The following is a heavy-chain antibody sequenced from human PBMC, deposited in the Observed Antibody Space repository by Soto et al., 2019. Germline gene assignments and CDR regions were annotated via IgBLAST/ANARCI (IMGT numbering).Heavy chain of an antibody. CDR1: GFTFSSYA. J-gene: IGHJ3*02. Sequence: GGSLRLSCSASGFTFSSYAMHWVRQAPGKGLEYVSAISSNGGSTYYADSVKGRFTISRDNSKNTLYLQMSSLGAEDTAVYYCVKDPKDTYYDYVWGSYRWDAFDTWGQGTMVTVSS. V-gene: IGHV3-64D*06. D-gene: IGHD3-16*02. CDR2: ISSNGGST. CDR3: VKDPKDTYYDYVWGSYRWDAFDT.